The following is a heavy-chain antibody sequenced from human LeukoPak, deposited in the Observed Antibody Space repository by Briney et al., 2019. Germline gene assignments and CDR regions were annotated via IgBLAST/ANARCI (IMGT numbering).Heavy chain of an antibody. V-gene: IGHV3-23*01. CDR3: AKAGLVRGGALDS. D-gene: IGHD4/OR15-4a*01. CDR1: GFTFSTYA. Sequence: GGSLRLSCAPSGFTFSTYAMTWPRESTGKGVEWVSSITGSGDGTSAADSVTGRFSISRDNSKSTLYLQMNSLRVEDTAVYYCAKAGLVRGGALDSWGQGTLVTVSS. CDR2: ITGSGDGT. J-gene: IGHJ4*02.